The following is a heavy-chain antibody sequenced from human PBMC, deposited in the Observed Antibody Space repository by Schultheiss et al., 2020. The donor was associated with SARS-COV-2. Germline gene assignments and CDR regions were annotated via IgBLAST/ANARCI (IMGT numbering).Heavy chain of an antibody. CDR2: INAGNGNT. CDR3: AWLSDYYYYGMDV. CDR1: GYTFTNYF. V-gene: IGHV1/OR15-3*01. D-gene: IGHD3-16*02. Sequence: ASVKVSCKASGYTFTNYFIHWVRQAPGQRLEWMGWINAGNGNTKYSQKFQGRVTITAYESTSTAYMELSSLRSEDMAVYYCAWLSDYYYYGMDVWGQGTTVTVSS. J-gene: IGHJ6*02.